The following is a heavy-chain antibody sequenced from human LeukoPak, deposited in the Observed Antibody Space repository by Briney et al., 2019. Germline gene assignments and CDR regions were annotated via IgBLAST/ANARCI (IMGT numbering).Heavy chain of an antibody. J-gene: IGHJ4*02. CDR3: ASSGCGGTCYSGVLN. Sequence: GGSLRLSCAASGFTFSTSSLNWVRQAPGKGLEWVSAISGDGRSTYYADSVKGRFTISRDNSKNTLYLQMNSLRAEDTALYYCASSGCGGTCYSGVLNWGQGTLVTVSS. V-gene: IGHV3-23*01. CDR2: ISGDGRST. CDR1: GFTFSTSS. D-gene: IGHD2-15*01.